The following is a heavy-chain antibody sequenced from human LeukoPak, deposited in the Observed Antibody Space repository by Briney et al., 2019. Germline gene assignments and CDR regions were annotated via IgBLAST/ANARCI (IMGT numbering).Heavy chain of an antibody. CDR3: ARTDAHSYGYFFDY. D-gene: IGHD5-18*01. CDR2: IYYSGST. J-gene: IGHJ4*02. Sequence: SETLSLTCTVSGGSISSSSYYWGWIRQPPGKGLEWIGSIYYSGSTYYNPSLKSRVTISVDTSKNQFSLKLSSVTAADTAVYYCARTDAHSYGYFFDYWGQGTLVTVSS. CDR1: GGSISSSSYY. V-gene: IGHV4-39*01.